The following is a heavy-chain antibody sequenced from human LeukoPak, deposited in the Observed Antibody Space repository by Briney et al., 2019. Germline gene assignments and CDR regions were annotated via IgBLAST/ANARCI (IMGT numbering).Heavy chain of an antibody. CDR2: ISYDGSNK. CDR3: ARVSTGYSSSWYIDY. Sequence: GGSLRLSCAASGFTFSSYAMHWVRQAPGKGLEWEAVISYDGSNKYYADSVKGRFTISRDNSKNTLYLQMNSLRAEDTAVYYCARVSTGYSSSWYIDYWGQGTLVTVSS. D-gene: IGHD6-13*01. CDR1: GFTFSSYA. J-gene: IGHJ4*02. V-gene: IGHV3-30-3*01.